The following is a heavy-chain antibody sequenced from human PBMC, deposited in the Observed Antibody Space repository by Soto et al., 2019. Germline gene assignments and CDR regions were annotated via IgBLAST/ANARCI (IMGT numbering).Heavy chain of an antibody. D-gene: IGHD6-13*01. CDR1: GGSFSGYY. J-gene: IGHJ4*02. Sequence: KPSETLSLTCAVYGGSFSGYYWSWIRQPPGKGLEWIGEINHSGSTNYNPSLKSRVTISVDTSKNQFSLKLSSVTAADTAVYYCARGPGSSSRTAFDYWGQGTLVTVSS. V-gene: IGHV4-34*01. CDR3: ARGPGSSSRTAFDY. CDR2: INHSGST.